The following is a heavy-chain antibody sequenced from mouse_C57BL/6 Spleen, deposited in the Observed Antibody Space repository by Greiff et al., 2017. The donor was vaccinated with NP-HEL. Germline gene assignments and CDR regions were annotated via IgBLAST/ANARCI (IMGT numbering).Heavy chain of an antibody. J-gene: IGHJ4*01. CDR3: AVDRGYAMDY. CDR2: INPNNGGT. Sequence: EVQLQQSGPELVKPGASVKMSCKASGYTFTDYNMHWVKQSHGKSLEWIGYINPNNGGTSYNQKFKGKATLTVHKSSSTDYMELRSLTSEDSAVYYCAVDRGYAMDYWGQGTSVTVSS. CDR1: GYTFTDYN. D-gene: IGHD2-14*01. V-gene: IGHV1-22*01.